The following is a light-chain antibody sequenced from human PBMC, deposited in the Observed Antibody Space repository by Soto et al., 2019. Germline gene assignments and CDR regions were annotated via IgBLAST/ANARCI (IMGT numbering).Light chain of an antibody. CDR1: QSVSSY. CDR3: QQYNNWPLIT. CDR2: DAS. J-gene: IGKJ5*01. Sequence: EGVLTQSPATLSFSPCEIATLSCSSSQSVSSYLAWYQQKPGQAPRLLIYDASNRATGIPDRFSGSGSGTDFTLTISRLEPEDFAFYYCQQYNNWPLITFGQGTRLENK. V-gene: IGKV3-11*01.